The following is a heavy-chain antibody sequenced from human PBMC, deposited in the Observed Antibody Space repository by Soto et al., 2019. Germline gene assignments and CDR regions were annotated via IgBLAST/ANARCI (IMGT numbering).Heavy chain of an antibody. CDR1: GYTFTSYD. Sequence: SVKVSCKASGYTFTSYDINWVRQATGQGLEWMGGIIPIFGTANYAQKFQGRVTITADKSTSTAYMELSSLRSEDTAVYYCASASATAAGSFDYWGQGTLVTVSS. D-gene: IGHD6-13*01. V-gene: IGHV1-69*06. CDR3: ASASATAAGSFDY. J-gene: IGHJ4*02. CDR2: IIPIFGTA.